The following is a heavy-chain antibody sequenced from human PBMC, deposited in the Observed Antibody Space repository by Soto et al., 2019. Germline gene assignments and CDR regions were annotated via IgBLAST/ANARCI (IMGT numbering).Heavy chain of an antibody. CDR1: GFTFTSYG. D-gene: IGHD3-10*01. V-gene: IGHV3-21*01. CDR2: ISSSSSYI. CDR3: ARAPEVIMVRGVVPYYSNGMDV. Sequence: GRSLRLSCAASGFTFTSYGMNWVPQAPGKGLEGVSSISSSSSYIYYADSVKGRFTISRDNAKNSLSLQMKSLRAQETPVYYFARAPEVIMVRGVVPYYSNGMDVWGQGTTVTVSS. J-gene: IGHJ6*02.